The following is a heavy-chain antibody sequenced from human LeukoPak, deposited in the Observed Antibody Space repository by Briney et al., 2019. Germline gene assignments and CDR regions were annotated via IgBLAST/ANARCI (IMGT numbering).Heavy chain of an antibody. J-gene: IGHJ4*02. CDR1: GFTFSSYW. Sequence: PGGPLRLSCAASGFTFSSYWMHWVRQTPGKGLVWVSRINTDGSSTSYADSVKGRFTISRDNAKNTLYLQMNSLRAEDTAVYYCARDGFGDVALDYWGQGTLVTVSS. CDR2: INTDGSST. D-gene: IGHD3-3*01. V-gene: IGHV3-74*01. CDR3: ARDGFGDVALDY.